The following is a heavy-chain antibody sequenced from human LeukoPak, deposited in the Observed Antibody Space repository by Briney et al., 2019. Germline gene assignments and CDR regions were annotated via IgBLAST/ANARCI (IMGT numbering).Heavy chain of an antibody. J-gene: IGHJ4*02. CDR2: VYYSGDT. CDR1: GDSISGAY. Sequence: PSETLSLTCTVSGDSISGAYWSWIRQPPGRGLEWIGYVYYSGDTNYNPSLKSRVTMSLDTSKNQVSLRLSSVTAADTAVYYRARHPFATPFDHWGRGTLLTVSS. CDR3: ARHPFATPFDH. V-gene: IGHV4-59*08. D-gene: IGHD2-15*01.